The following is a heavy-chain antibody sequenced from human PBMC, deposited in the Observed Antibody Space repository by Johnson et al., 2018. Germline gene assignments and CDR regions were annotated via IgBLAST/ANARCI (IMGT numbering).Heavy chain of an antibody. CDR1: GGYFSGYY. CDR2: INQSGIT. D-gene: IGHD5-12*01. J-gene: IGHJ6*03. CDR3: ARGLPCRSGFHYYYYYMDV. Sequence: EQLRQWGAGPLAPSEPLSPSCAVYGGYFSGYYWSWIRQAPGKGLEWIGDINQSGITGYNPSLKSSVTISGDTAKNHFSLKPISVTAADTALYFCARGLPCRSGFHYYYYYMDVWGKGTTVTVSS. V-gene: IGHV4-34*01.